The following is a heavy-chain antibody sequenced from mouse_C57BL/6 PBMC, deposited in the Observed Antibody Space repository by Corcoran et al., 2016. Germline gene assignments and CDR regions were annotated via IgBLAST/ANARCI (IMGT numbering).Heavy chain of an antibody. J-gene: IGHJ4*01. D-gene: IGHD1-1*01. V-gene: IGHV1-81*01. Sequence: QVQLQQSGAELARPGASVKLSCKASGYTFTSYGISWVKQRTGQGLEWIGEIYPRSGNTYYNEKFKGKATLTADKSSSTAYMELRSLTSEDSAVYFCARDYGRSYEDAMDYWGQGTSVTVSS. CDR3: ARDYGRSYEDAMDY. CDR2: IYPRSGNT. CDR1: GYTFTSYG.